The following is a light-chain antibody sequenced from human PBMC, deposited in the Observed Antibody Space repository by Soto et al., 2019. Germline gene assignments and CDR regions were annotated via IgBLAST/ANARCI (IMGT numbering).Light chain of an antibody. Sequence: SPLSCRSSQSVLYTSKNKRNKRTYLAWYQQRPGQAPKLLIYWASVRASGVPDRFSGSGSETDFTLTVTNLQAEDAAVYYCLQYYDDRWSFGQGTKLEI. V-gene: IGKV4-1*01. CDR1: QSVLYTSKNKRNKRTY. CDR2: WAS. CDR3: LQYYDDRWS. J-gene: IGKJ1*01.